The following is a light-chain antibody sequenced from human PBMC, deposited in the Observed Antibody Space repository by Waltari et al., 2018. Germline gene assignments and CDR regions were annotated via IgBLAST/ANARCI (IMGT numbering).Light chain of an antibody. CDR2: KAS. CDR1: HTIIRW. V-gene: IGKV1-5*03. J-gene: IGKJ1*01. CDR3: QQYNTYPRT. Sequence: IQMTQSPSTLSASVGDSVTVTCRASHTIIRWLAWYQQKPVKAPYLLIYKASALQSGVPSRFSGSGSGSEFTLTISRLQPDDSAIYYCQQYNTYPRTFGQGTKVEIK.